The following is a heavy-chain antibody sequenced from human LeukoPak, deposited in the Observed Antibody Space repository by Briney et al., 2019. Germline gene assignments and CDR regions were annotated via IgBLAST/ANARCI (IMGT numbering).Heavy chain of an antibody. Sequence: GGSLRLSCAASGFTVSSNYMSWVRQAPGKGLEWVSVIYSGGSTYYADSVKRRFTLSRDSSKNTLYLQMNSLRADDTAVYYCAQGSSDSRPYYFHYWGQGPLVTVSS. CDR2: IYSGGST. D-gene: IGHD3-22*01. J-gene: IGHJ4*02. CDR3: AQGSSDSRPYYFHY. V-gene: IGHV3-53*01. CDR1: GFTVSSNY.